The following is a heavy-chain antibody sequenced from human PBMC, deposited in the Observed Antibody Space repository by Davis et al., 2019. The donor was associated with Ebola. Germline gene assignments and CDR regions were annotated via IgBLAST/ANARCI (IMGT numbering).Heavy chain of an antibody. CDR3: ARRWTITGRPDWFDP. CDR2: ISAYNGNT. Sequence: ASVKVSCKASGYTFTSYGISWVRQAPGQGLEWMGWISAYNGNTNYAQKLQGRVTMTTDTSTSTAYMELSSLRSEDTAVYYCARRWTITGRPDWFDPWGQGTLVTVSS. D-gene: IGHD6-6*01. CDR1: GYTFTSYG. V-gene: IGHV1-18*01. J-gene: IGHJ5*02.